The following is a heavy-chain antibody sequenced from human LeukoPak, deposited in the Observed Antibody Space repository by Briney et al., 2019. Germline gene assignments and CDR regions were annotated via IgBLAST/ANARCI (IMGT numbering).Heavy chain of an antibody. V-gene: IGHV4-59*01. CDR1: GDSISSYY. CDR2: IYYSGSS. Sequence: SETLSLTCTVSGDSISSYYWSWIRQPPGKGLEWIGYIYYSGSSNYNPSLKSRVTISVDTSKNQFSLKLSSVTAADTAVYYCARAPITIFGVVIAPDAFDIWGQGTMVTVSS. J-gene: IGHJ3*02. CDR3: ARAPITIFGVVIAPDAFDI. D-gene: IGHD3-3*01.